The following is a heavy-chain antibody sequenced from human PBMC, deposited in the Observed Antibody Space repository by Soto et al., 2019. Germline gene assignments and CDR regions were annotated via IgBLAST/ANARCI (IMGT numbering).Heavy chain of an antibody. CDR3: ARGGRVEAHCFDY. J-gene: IGHJ4*02. D-gene: IGHD1-1*01. V-gene: IGHV1-3*01. CDR1: RYTFTSHA. Sequence: QVQFGQSGAEVKRPRASVTVSCKASRYTFTSHAVHWVRQATGERLECMGWIHAGNGKTKYSQSFQGRVTVTSATSASTVYLELSSMKSEDTAVYYCARGGRVEAHCFDYWGQGTLVTVSS. CDR2: IHAGNGKT.